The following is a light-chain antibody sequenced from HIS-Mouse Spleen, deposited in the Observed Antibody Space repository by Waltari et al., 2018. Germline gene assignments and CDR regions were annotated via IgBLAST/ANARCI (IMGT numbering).Light chain of an antibody. CDR2: LGS. J-gene: IGKJ2*01. CDR1: QSLLHSNGYNS. CDR3: MQALQTPWT. Sequence: DIVMTQSPLSLPVTPGEPASISCRSSQSLLHSNGYNSLDWYLQKPGQSPQLLIYLGSNRASGVPDRFSGSGSGTDFTLKISRVEAEDVGVYYCMQALQTPWTFGQWTKLEIK. V-gene: IGKV2-28*01.